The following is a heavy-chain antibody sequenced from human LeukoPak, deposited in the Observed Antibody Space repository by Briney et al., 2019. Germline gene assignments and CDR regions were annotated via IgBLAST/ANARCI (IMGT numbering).Heavy chain of an antibody. CDR2: ISTNSGTI. J-gene: IGHJ5*02. V-gene: IGHV3-48*01. D-gene: IGHD1-26*01. Sequence: GGSLRLSCAASGFTFSIYTMNWVRQAPGKGLXXXXYISTNSGTIXXAXXXXXRFSIXXDNAKNSLFLHMNSLRAEDTAVYYCVRDLTIVGVAQVHHWGQGTLVTVSS. CDR3: VRDLTIVGVAQVHH. CDR1: GFTFSIYT.